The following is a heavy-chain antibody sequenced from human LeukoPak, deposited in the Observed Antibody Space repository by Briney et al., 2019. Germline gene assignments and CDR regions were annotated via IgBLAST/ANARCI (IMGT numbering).Heavy chain of an antibody. CDR1: GDSINNNY. D-gene: IGHD4-17*01. CDR2: IYDSGST. J-gene: IGHJ5*02. V-gene: IGHV4-59*01. CDR3: ATCRDEFGDYGFTS. Sequence: KPSGTPSLTFTVSGDSINNNYWGGIRQPPGKGLEGVGYIYDSGSTKYNPSLKSRVTFSVDTSKNLFSLKLTSLTAADTAVYYCATCRDEFGDYGFTSWGQGTLVTVSS.